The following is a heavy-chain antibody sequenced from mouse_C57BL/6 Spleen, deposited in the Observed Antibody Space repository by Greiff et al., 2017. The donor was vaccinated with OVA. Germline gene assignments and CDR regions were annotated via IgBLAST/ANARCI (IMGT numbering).Heavy chain of an antibody. Sequence: EVKLVESGGGLVQPGGSLKLSCAASGFTFSDYYMYWVRQTPEKRLEWVAYISNGGGSTYYPDTVKGRFTISRDNAKNTLYLQMSRLKSEDTARYYCARHGLRYRYFDVWGTGTTVTVSS. D-gene: IGHD3-1*01. CDR3: ARHGLRYRYFDV. CDR2: ISNGGGST. J-gene: IGHJ1*03. V-gene: IGHV5-12*01. CDR1: GFTFSDYY.